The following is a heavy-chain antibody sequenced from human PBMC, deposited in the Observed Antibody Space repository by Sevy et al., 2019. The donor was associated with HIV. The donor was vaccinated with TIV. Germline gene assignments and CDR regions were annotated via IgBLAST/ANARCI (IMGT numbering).Heavy chain of an antibody. J-gene: IGHJ6*02. D-gene: IGHD3-16*01. CDR3: ARGGGVTDYGLDV. V-gene: IGHV4-59*01. CDR2: IYYSGST. Sequence: SETLSLTCTVSGGSITPYYWNWIRQPPGKGLEWIGFIYYSGSTNYSPSLKSRVTISVDTSNKQFSLNRSSVTAADTAVYYCARGGGVTDYGLDVWGQGTTVTVSS. CDR1: GGSITPYY.